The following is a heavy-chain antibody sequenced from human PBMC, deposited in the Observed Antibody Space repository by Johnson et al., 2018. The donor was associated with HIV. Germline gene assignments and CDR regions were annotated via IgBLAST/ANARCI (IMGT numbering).Heavy chain of an antibody. CDR1: GFTFSTSP. CDR3: AKDRSTGWYPAFDI. Sequence: QVQLVESGGGLVQPGGSLRLSCAASGFTFSTSPMNWVRQAPGKGLEWVAVISYDGGNKSYADSVKGRFTISRDNSQNTLYLQMNSLRAEDTALYYCAKDRSTGWYPAFDIWGQGTMVTVSS. D-gene: IGHD6-19*01. CDR2: ISYDGGNK. J-gene: IGHJ3*02. V-gene: IGHV3-30-3*01.